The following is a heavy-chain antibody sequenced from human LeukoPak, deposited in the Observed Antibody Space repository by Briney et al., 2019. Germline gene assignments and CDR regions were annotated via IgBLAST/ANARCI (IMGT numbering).Heavy chain of an antibody. CDR3: ARGVGNNWFDP. V-gene: IGHV3-48*03. CDR2: ISRSGSTI. J-gene: IGHJ5*02. CDR1: GFTLGSYE. D-gene: IGHD3-10*01. Sequence: GGSLRLSCAASGFTLGSYEMSWVRQAPGKGLEWLAHISRSGSTIDYADSEKGRFTISRDNAKNSLYLQMNSLRAEDTAVYYCARGVGNNWFDPWGQGTLVTVSS.